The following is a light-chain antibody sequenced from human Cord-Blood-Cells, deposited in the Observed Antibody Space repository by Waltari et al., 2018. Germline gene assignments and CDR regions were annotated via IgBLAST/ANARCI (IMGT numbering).Light chain of an antibody. Sequence: QSALTQPAPVSGPPGQSTTISCTGTSSAVGGYNYVPWYQQHPGKAPTLMIYDVSKRPSGVSNRFSGSKSGNTASLTISGLQAEDEADYYCSSYTSSSTPVFGGGTKLTVL. J-gene: IGLJ2*01. CDR2: DVS. CDR3: SSYTSSSTPV. CDR1: SSAVGGYNY. V-gene: IGLV2-14*01.